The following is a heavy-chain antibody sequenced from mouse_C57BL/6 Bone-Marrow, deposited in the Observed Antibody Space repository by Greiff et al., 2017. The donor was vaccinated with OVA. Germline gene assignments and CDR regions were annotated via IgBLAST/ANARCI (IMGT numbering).Heavy chain of an antibody. V-gene: IGHV1-80*01. CDR1: GYAFSSYW. CDR3: ASTNYSNYGYFDV. Sequence: VQLQQSGAELVKPGASVKISCKASGYAFSSYWMNWVKQRPGKGLEWIGQIYPGDGDTNYNGKFKGKATLTADKSSSTAYMQLSSLTSEDSAVYFCASTNYSNYGYFDVWGTGTTVTVSS. CDR2: IYPGDGDT. D-gene: IGHD2-5*01. J-gene: IGHJ1*03.